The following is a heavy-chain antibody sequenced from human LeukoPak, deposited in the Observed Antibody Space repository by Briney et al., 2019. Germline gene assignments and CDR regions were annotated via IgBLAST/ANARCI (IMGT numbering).Heavy chain of an antibody. J-gene: IGHJ4*02. V-gene: IGHV3-30*03. D-gene: IGHD1-26*01. CDR1: GFTFSNYG. CDR3: AGGWDFGDY. Sequence: PGRSLRLSCAASGFTFSNYGMQWVRQAPGKGLGWVALISSDGSNKYYADPVKGRFTISRDNSKNTLYLQMDSLRTEDTALYYCAGGWDFGDYWGQGTLVTVSS. CDR2: ISSDGSNK.